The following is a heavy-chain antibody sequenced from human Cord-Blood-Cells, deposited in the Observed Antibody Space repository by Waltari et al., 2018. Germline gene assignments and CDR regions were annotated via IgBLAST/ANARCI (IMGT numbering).Heavy chain of an antibody. CDR3: AKDPDY. CDR2: IRSNSGSI. CDR1: GFTFDGYA. Sequence: EVQLVESGGGLVQPGRSLRIPCAASGFTFDGYAMHGVRQAPGKGLGWVSGIRSNSGSIGYSDSVKGRFTITRDNAKNCRYLQMNSLRAEDTSLYYCAKDPDYWGQGTLVTVSS. V-gene: IGHV3-9*01. J-gene: IGHJ4*02.